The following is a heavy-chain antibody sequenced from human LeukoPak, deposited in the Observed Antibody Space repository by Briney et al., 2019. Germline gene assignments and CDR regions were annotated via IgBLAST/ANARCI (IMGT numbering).Heavy chain of an antibody. Sequence: GGSLRLSCAASGFAFREYWMHWVRQTPATGLMWVARINDGGTYTAYADSVKGRFTVSRDNAENTLYLQMNTLRVEDTAIYYCAREIKIQGFRAFDFWGQGTPVTVSS. CDR3: AREIKIQGFRAFDF. CDR1: GFAFREYW. J-gene: IGHJ4*02. V-gene: IGHV3-74*01. D-gene: IGHD3-10*01. CDR2: INDGGTYT.